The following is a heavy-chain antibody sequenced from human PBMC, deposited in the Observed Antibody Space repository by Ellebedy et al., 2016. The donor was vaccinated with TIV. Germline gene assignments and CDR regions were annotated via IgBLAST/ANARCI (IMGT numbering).Heavy chain of an antibody. CDR2: INLNSQST. D-gene: IGHD6-19*01. Sequence: AASVKVSCKASEYIFTKYYMHWVRQAPGQGLEWMGIINLNSQSTTYVQKFQGRVTVTRDTAATTVYLDLYSLRSEDTAVYYCARGLTGTSGWYGFDDWGQGTLITVSS. J-gene: IGHJ4*02. CDR1: EYIFTKYY. V-gene: IGHV1-46*01. CDR3: ARGLTGTSGWYGFDD.